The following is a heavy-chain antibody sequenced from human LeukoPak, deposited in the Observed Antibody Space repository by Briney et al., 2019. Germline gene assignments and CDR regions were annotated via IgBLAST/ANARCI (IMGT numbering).Heavy chain of an antibody. CDR3: ARDLPPRFLEWFPPDY. J-gene: IGHJ4*02. CDR1: GFTFDDYG. D-gene: IGHD3-3*01. CDR2: INWNGGST. Sequence: GGSLRLSCAASGFTFDDYGMSWVRQAPGKGLEWVSGINWNGGSTGYADSVKGRFTISRDNAKNSLYLQMNSLRAEDTALYYCARDLPPRFLEWFPPDYWGQGTLVTVSS. V-gene: IGHV3-20*04.